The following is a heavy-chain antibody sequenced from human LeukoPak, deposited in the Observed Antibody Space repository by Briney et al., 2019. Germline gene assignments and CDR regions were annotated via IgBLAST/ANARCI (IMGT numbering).Heavy chain of an antibody. V-gene: IGHV3-7*03. D-gene: IGHD2-15*01. CDR3: AKGTLGYCSGGSCYSGY. CDR2: IKQDGSEK. CDR1: GFTFSSYW. Sequence: GGSLRLSCAASGFTFSSYWMSWVRQAPGEGLEWVANIKQDGSEKYYVDSVKGRFTISRDNAKNTLYLQMSSLRAEDTAVYYCAKGTLGYCSGGSCYSGYWGQGTLVTVSS. J-gene: IGHJ4*02.